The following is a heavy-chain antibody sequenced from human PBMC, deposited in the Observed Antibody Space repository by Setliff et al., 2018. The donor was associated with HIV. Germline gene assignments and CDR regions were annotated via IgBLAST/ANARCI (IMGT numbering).Heavy chain of an antibody. Sequence: SETLSLTCTVSGGSISSDDYYWNWIRQPPGKGLEWIGYITYSGSAYYNPSLKSRVTISIDTSNNQISLRLSSVTAADTAMYYCATLDYYGSQTYNLALHYWGQGTLVTVSS. CDR2: ITYSGSA. V-gene: IGHV4-30-4*08. D-gene: IGHD3-10*01. J-gene: IGHJ4*02. CDR1: GGSISSDDYY. CDR3: ATLDYYGSQTYNLALHY.